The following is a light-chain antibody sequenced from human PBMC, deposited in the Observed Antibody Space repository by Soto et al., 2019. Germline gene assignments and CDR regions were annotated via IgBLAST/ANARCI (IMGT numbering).Light chain of an antibody. CDR3: QQHSNWPLT. CDR2: DAS. CDR1: QSVRSY. J-gene: IGKJ4*01. Sequence: EIVLTQSPATLSLSPGERATLSCRASQSVRSYLAWYQQKPGQAPRLFIYDASNRATGIPARFSGSGSGTDFTLTISSLEPEDFAVYYCQQHSNWPLTFGGGTKVDIK. V-gene: IGKV3-11*01.